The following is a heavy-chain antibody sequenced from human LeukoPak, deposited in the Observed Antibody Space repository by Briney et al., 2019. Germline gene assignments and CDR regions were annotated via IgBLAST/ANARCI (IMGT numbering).Heavy chain of an antibody. CDR2: IYTSGST. V-gene: IGHV4-59*10. D-gene: IGHD3-22*01. J-gene: IGHJ4*02. CDR3: ARGRNYYDSSGYYESHFDY. Sequence: SETLSLTCAVYGGSFSGYYWSWIRQPAGKGLEWIGRIYTSGSTNYNPSLKSRVTMSVDTSKNQFSLKLSSVTAADTAVYYCARGRNYYDSSGYYESHFDYWGQGTLVTVSS. CDR1: GGSFSGYY.